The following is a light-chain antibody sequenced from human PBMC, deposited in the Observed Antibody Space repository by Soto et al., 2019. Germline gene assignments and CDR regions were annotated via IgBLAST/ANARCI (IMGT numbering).Light chain of an antibody. CDR2: KAS. CDR3: QNYNRAPIT. CDR1: QTISSW. Sequence: DIQMTQSPSTLSGSVGDRVTITCRASQTISSWLAWYQQKPGKAPKLLIYKASTLKSGVPSRFSGSGSGTEFTLTISSLQPEDVGTYYCQNYNRAPITFGQGTRLEIK. V-gene: IGKV1-5*03. J-gene: IGKJ5*01.